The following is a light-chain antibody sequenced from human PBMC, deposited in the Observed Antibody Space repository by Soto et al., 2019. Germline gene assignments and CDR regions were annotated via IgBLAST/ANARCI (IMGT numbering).Light chain of an antibody. V-gene: IGLV1-47*01. CDR3: AALDESLSALYV. J-gene: IGLJ1*01. Sequence: QSVLTQPPSASGTPGQRVTISCSGSSSNIGSNYVYWYQQLPGTAPKLLIYRNNQRPSGVPDRFSGSKSGTSASLAISGLRSEDEADYYCAALDESLSALYVFGTGTKVTVL. CDR1: SSNIGSNY. CDR2: RNN.